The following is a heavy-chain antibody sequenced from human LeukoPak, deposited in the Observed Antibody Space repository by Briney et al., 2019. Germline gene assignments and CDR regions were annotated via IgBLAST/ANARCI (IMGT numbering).Heavy chain of an antibody. J-gene: IGHJ4*02. Sequence: GASVKVSCKASGGTFSSYAISWVRQAPGQGLEWMGRIIPILGIANYAQKFQGRVTITADKSTSTAYMELSSLRSEDTAVYYCARGEMGSSWPSYYFDYWGQGTLVTVSS. CDR3: ARGEMGSSWPSYYFDY. CDR2: IIPILGIA. V-gene: IGHV1-69*04. CDR1: GGTFSSYA. D-gene: IGHD6-13*01.